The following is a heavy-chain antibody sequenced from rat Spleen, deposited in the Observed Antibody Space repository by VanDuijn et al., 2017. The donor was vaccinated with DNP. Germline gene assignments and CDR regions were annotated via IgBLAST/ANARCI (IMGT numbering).Heavy chain of an antibody. V-gene: IGHV3-1*01. J-gene: IGHJ1*01. Sequence: EVQLQESGPGLVKPSQSLSLTCSVTGSSIISNYWAWIRKFPGNKMEWTGYISYSGSTSYNPSLKSRIPITRDTSKNQFFLQLNSVTTEDTATYYCARGVSSYYGYNSYWYFDFWGPGTMVTVSS. D-gene: IGHD1-9*01. CDR2: ISYSGST. CDR3: ARGVSSYYGYNSYWYFDF. CDR1: GSSIISNY.